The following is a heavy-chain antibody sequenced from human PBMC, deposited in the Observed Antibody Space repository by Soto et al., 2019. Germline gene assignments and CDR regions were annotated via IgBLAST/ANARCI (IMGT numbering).Heavy chain of an antibody. Sequence: SETLSLTCTASGGSISSDNYYWSWIRQPPGKGLEWIGYIYYSGSTYYNPSLKSRVIISIDTSKNQFSLKLSSVTAADTAVYYCASTSYFDNSGSAYWGQGTLVTVSS. V-gene: IGHV4-30-4*01. CDR1: GGSISSDNYY. D-gene: IGHD3-22*01. J-gene: IGHJ4*02. CDR2: IYYSGST. CDR3: ASTSYFDNSGSAY.